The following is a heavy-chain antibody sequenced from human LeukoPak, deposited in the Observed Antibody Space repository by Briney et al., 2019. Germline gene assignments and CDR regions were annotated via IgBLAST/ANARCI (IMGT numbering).Heavy chain of an antibody. V-gene: IGHV3-11*05. Sequence: PGGSLRRSCAASGFTFSDYYMSWIRQAPGKGLEWVSYISSSSSYTNYADSVKGRFTISRDNAKNSLYLQMNSLRAEDTAVYYCARDDPVVTEYFQHWGQGTLVTVSS. D-gene: IGHD3-22*01. CDR3: ARDDPVVTEYFQH. J-gene: IGHJ1*01. CDR1: GFTFSDYY. CDR2: ISSSSSYT.